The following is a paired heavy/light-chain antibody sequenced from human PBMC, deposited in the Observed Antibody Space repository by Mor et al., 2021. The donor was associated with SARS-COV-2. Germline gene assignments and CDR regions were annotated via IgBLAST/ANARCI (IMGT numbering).Heavy chain of an antibody. J-gene: IGHJ4*02. Sequence: QVQLQESGPGLVKPSETLSLNCTVSGGSISSYYWTWIRQPPGGGLEWIGNIYYTGRTNYNPSLKSRITMSVDMSKNQFSLKLTSVTAADTAVYYCARGYDSGWYGELGYWGQGTLVTVSS. CDR2: IYYTGRT. D-gene: IGHD6-19*01. CDR3: ARGYDSGWYGELGY. V-gene: IGHV4-59*01. CDR1: GGSISSYY.
Light chain of an antibody. Sequence: DIVMTQSPDSLAVSLGERATINCKSSQSVLYSPTNRHCLTWYQQKPGQPPNLLIYWASTRDSGVPDRFSGSGSGTDFTLTISSLQAEDVALYYCQQCLSIPYTFGQGTKLEIK. CDR1: QSVLYSPTNRHC. CDR3: QQCLSIPYT. J-gene: IGKJ2*01. V-gene: IGKV4-1*01. CDR2: WAS.